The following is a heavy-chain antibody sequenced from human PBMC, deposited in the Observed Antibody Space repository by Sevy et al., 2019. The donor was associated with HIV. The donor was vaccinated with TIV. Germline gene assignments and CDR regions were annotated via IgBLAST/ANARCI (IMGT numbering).Heavy chain of an antibody. CDR3: ARDDLVGAMIGAFDI. Sequence: GGSLRLSCAASGFTFNTYDMHWVRQAPGKGLEWVALISYDGSNKYYADSVKGRFTMSRDNSKNTLYLQMNSLRAEDRAVYYCARDDLVGAMIGAFDIWGQGTMVTVSS. J-gene: IGHJ3*02. CDR2: ISYDGSNK. V-gene: IGHV3-30*03. CDR1: GFTFNTYD. D-gene: IGHD1-26*01.